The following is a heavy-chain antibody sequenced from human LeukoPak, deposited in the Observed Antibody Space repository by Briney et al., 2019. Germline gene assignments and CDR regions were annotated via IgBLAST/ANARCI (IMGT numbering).Heavy chain of an antibody. CDR3: ARGGGLDV. J-gene: IGHJ6*02. Sequence: GGSLRLSCAASGFTFSRYSMHLVRQTPGKGLEWVAVIWYDGSNKNYADSVKGRFIISRDNSKNTLYLQMSNLRAEDTAVYFCARGGGLDVWGQGATVTVSS. CDR1: GFTFSRYS. CDR2: IWYDGSNK. V-gene: IGHV3-33*01. D-gene: IGHD3-16*01.